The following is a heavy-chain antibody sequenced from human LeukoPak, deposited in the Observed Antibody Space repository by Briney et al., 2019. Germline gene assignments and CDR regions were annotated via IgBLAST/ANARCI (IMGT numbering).Heavy chain of an antibody. CDR1: GFTYDDYA. J-gene: IGHJ4*02. CDR3: AKDMPLPDY. V-gene: IGHV3-43*02. Sequence: GGSLRLXCAASGFTYDDYAMQWVRRTPGKGLEWVSLISGDGGSTYYADSVKGRFTISRDNSKNSLYLQMNSLRTEDTALYYCAKDMPLPDYWGQGTLVTVSS. CDR2: ISGDGGST.